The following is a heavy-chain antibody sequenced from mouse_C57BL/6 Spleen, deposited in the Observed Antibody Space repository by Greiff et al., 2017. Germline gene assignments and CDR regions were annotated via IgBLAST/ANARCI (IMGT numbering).Heavy chain of an antibody. CDR3: ARNSAGWYFDV. CDR1: GFSLTSYG. Sequence: VQLVESGPGLVQPSQSLSITCTVSGFSLTSYGVHWVRQSPGKGLEWLGVIWSGGSTDYNAAFISRLSISKDNSKSQVFFKMNSLQADDTAIYYCARNSAGWYFDVWGTGTTVTVSS. J-gene: IGHJ1*03. V-gene: IGHV2-2*01. CDR2: IWSGGST.